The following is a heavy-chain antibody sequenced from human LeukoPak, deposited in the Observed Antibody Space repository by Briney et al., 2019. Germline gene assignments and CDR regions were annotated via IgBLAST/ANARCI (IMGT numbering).Heavy chain of an antibody. D-gene: IGHD2-2*01. CDR3: ATLSLGYCSSTSCYSGLRWGLYYYYMDV. CDR1: GYTFTDYY. CDR2: VDPEDGET. J-gene: IGHJ6*03. Sequence: GASVKVSCKASGYTFTDYYMHWVQQAPGKGLEWMGLVDPEDGETIYAEKFQGRVTITADTSTDTAYMELSSLRSEDTAAYYCATLSLGYCSSTSCYSGLRWGLYYYYMDVWGKGTTVTVSS. V-gene: IGHV1-69-2*01.